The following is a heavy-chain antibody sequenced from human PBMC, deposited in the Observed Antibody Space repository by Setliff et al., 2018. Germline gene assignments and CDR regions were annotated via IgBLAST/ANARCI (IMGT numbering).Heavy chain of an antibody. J-gene: IGHJ4*02. CDR1: GYSISSGYI. CDR3: ARDLGHGGDSDY. Sequence: SETLSLTCTVSGYSISSGYIWGWIRQPPGKGLEWVGSIGHTGSINHNPSLKSRLAISRDTPKNQVSLKLNSVTATDTAVYYCARDLGHGGDSDYWGQGILVTVSS. V-gene: IGHV4-38-2*02. D-gene: IGHD2-21*02. CDR2: IGHTGSI.